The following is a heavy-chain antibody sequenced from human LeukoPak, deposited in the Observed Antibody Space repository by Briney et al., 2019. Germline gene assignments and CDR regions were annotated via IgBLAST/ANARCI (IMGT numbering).Heavy chain of an antibody. CDR3: ARDWRDSSGKFPNDAFDI. Sequence: GGSLRLSCAASGFTFSSYSMNWVRQAPGKGLEWVSYISSSSSTIYYADSVKGRFTISRDNAKNTLYPQMNSLRAEDTAVYYCARDWRDSSGKFPNDAFDIWGQGTMVTVSS. CDR2: ISSSSSTI. D-gene: IGHD3-22*01. CDR1: GFTFSSYS. J-gene: IGHJ3*02. V-gene: IGHV3-48*01.